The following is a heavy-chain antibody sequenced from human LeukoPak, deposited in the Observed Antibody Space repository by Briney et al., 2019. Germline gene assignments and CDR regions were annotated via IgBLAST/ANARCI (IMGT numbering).Heavy chain of an antibody. CDR1: GFTLSSYD. J-gene: IGHJ3*02. Sequence: GGSLRLSCAASGFTLSSYDMHWVRQAPGKGLEWLSYISITGSITHSADSVRGRFTISRDNAKNSLYLQMNSLRAEDTAVYYCARDRGELGFAFDIWGQETMVTVSS. D-gene: IGHD1-26*01. CDR2: ISITGSIT. V-gene: IGHV3-48*04. CDR3: ARDRGELGFAFDI.